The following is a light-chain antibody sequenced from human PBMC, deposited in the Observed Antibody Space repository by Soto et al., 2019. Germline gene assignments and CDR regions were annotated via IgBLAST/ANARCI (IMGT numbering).Light chain of an antibody. V-gene: IGKV3-20*01. CDR1: QSVSSY. Sequence: EIVLTQSAATLSLSPGERATLSSRASQSVSSYLAWYQQKPGQAPRILIYDASTRATGIPDRFSGSGSGTDFTLTISRLEPEDFAVYYCQQYGSSGTFGQGTKVDI. CDR2: DAS. J-gene: IGKJ1*01. CDR3: QQYGSSGT.